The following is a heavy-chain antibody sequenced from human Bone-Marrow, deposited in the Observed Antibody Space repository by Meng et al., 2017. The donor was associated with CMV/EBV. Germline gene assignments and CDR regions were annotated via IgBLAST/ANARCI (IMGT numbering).Heavy chain of an antibody. V-gene: IGHV3-9*01. D-gene: IGHD3-16*01. J-gene: IGHJ4*01. CDR1: KFIFDNYA. CDR2: IDVITGRT. Sequence: GGSLRLSCAVSKFIFDNYAVHWVRQAPGKGLEWVSGIDVITGRTGYADSVKGRFAISRDNAKTSVYLQMNSLRVEDTALYYCVKDSQPGGCDYWGHGTLVTVSS. CDR3: VKDSQPGGCDY.